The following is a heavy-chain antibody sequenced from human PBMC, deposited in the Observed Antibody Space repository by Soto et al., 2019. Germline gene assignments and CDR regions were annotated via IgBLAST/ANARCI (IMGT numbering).Heavy chain of an antibody. J-gene: IGHJ4*02. CDR2: IYYSGST. Sequence: PSETLSLTCTVSGGSISSSSYYWGWIRQPPGKGLEWIGSIYYSGSTYYNPSLKSRVTISVDTSKNQFSLKLSSVTAADTAVYYCARYHPFDYSNYFDYWGQGTLVTVSA. CDR1: GGSISSSSYY. V-gene: IGHV4-39*01. D-gene: IGHD4-4*01. CDR3: ARYHPFDYSNYFDY.